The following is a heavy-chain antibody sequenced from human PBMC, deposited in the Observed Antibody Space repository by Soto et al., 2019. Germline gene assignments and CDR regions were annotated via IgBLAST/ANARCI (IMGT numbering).Heavy chain of an antibody. D-gene: IGHD3-10*01. V-gene: IGHV1-18*01. CDR1: GYTFTSYG. CDR2: ISAYNGNT. Sequence: QVQLVQSGAEVKKPGASVKVSCKASGYTFTSYGISWVRQAPGQGLEWMGWISAYNGNTNYAQKFQGRVTMTTDTSTSTAYMELGSLRSDDTAVYYCAREPDYGSGSYYNARQDWFDPWGQGTLVTVSS. J-gene: IGHJ5*02. CDR3: AREPDYGSGSYYNARQDWFDP.